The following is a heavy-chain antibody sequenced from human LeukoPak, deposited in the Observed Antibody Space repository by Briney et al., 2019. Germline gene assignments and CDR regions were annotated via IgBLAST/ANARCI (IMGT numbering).Heavy chain of an antibody. J-gene: IGHJ2*01. Sequence: GRTLRLSCAASGFTFSSYAMHWVRQAPGKGLEWVAVISYDGSNKYYADSVKGRFTISRDNSKNTLYLQMNSLRAEDTAVYYCARAYGSDLWGRGTLVTVSS. CDR2: ISYDGSNK. V-gene: IGHV3-30*04. CDR3: ARAYGSDL. D-gene: IGHD3-10*01. CDR1: GFTFSSYA.